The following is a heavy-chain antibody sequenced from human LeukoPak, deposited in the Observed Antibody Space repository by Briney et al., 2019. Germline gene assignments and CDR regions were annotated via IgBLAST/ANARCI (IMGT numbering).Heavy chain of an antibody. CDR3: ARGPRFLNYYMDV. J-gene: IGHJ6*03. CDR1: GGSFSGYY. CDR2: INHSGST. V-gene: IGHV4-34*01. Sequence: SETLSLTCAVYGGSFSGYYWSWIRQPPGKGLEWIGEINHSGSTNYNPSLKSRVTISVDTSKNQFSLKLSSVTAADTAVYYCARGPRFLNYYMDVWGKGTTVTISS. D-gene: IGHD3-3*01.